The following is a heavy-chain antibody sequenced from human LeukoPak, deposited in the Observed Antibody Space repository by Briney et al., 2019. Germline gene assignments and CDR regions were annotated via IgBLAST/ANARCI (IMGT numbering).Heavy chain of an antibody. J-gene: IGHJ4*02. CDR2: IHSTGNS. Sequence: SETLSLTCTLSAGSVSSGTYCWGWIRQSPGKGLECIGIIHSTGNSYYNPSLNSLAAIFVDTSRDQVSMDLSYVTAADTSLYYCVRHISANTGYFDCCGQGTLVTVSS. CDR1: AGSVSSGTYC. V-gene: IGHV4-39*01. CDR3: VRHISANTGYFDC.